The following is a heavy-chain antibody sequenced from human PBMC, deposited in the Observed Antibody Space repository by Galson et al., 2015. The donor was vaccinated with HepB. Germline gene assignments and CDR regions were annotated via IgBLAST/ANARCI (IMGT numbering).Heavy chain of an antibody. V-gene: IGHV7-4-1*02. Sequence: SVKVSCKASGYTFSRYGINRVRQAPGQGLEWMGWINTNTGNPTYVQDFTRRFVFSLDTSVGTAYLQISSLKAEDTAVYYCARDGGSGRFLDVWGQGTTVTVSS. CDR2: INTNTGNP. J-gene: IGHJ6*02. CDR3: ARDGGSGRFLDV. CDR1: GYTFSRYG. D-gene: IGHD3-10*01.